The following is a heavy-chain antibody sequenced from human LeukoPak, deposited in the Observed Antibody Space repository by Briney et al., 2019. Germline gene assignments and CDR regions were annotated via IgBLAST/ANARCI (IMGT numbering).Heavy chain of an antibody. J-gene: IGHJ4*02. D-gene: IGHD3-10*01. CDR2: INNDGSDA. CDR1: GFTFTNHW. Sequence: PGGSLRLSCEASGFTFTNHWMHWVRQPPGKGLVWVSRINNDGSDAVYADSVKGRFTISRDNTKNSLYLQMNSLRAEDTAVFYCARFPFGELLFDCWGQGTLVTVSS. V-gene: IGHV3-74*01. CDR3: ARFPFGELLFDC.